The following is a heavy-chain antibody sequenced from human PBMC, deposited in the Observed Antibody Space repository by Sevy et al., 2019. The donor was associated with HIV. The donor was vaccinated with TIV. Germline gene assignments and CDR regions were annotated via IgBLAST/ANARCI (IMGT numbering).Heavy chain of an antibody. CDR1: GFTFTSSA. J-gene: IGHJ4*02. V-gene: IGHV1-58*01. CDR2: IVVGSGNT. Sequence: ASVKVSCKASGFTFTSSAVQWVRQARGQRLEWIGWIVVGSGNTNYAQKFQERVTITRDMSTSTAYMELSSLRSEDTAVYYCAAYPYYYDSSGYHAPYYFDYWGQGTLVTVSS. D-gene: IGHD3-22*01. CDR3: AAYPYYYDSSGYHAPYYFDY.